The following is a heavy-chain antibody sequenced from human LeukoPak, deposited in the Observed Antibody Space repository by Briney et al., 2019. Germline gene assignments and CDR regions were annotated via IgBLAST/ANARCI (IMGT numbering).Heavy chain of an antibody. CDR2: INPSGGST. Sequence: ASVKVSCKASGYTFTSYYMHWVRQAPGQGLEWMGIINPSGGSTSYAQKFQGRVTMTRDTSTSTVYMELSSLRSEDTAVYYCASGAVYDSSGYYWDYFDYLGQGTLVTVSS. V-gene: IGHV1-46*01. CDR1: GYTFTSYY. CDR3: ASGAVYDSSGYYWDYFDY. J-gene: IGHJ4*02. D-gene: IGHD3-22*01.